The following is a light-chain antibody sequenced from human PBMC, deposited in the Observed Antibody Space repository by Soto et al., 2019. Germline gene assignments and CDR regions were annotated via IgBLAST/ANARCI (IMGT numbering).Light chain of an antibody. CDR2: DAS. J-gene: IGKJ1*01. V-gene: IGKV1-5*01. CDR1: QSISNW. Sequence: DIQMTQSPSTLSASVGDRVTITCRASQSISNWLAWYQQRPGKAPKLLIFDASSLESEVPSRFSGSGSGTEFTLTITSLQPDDFATYYCQQYNSYPWTFGQGTKVEIK. CDR3: QQYNSYPWT.